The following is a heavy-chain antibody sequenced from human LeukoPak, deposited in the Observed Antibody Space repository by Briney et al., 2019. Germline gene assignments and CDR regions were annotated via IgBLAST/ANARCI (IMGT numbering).Heavy chain of an antibody. D-gene: IGHD2-2*01. Sequence: GGSLRLSCEGSGLSFSSYGMHWVGQAPGKGLEWVAVIWYDGSNKYYEDSVNGRFTISRDNYKNTLYLQMNSLRAEDTAVYYCARDPSYCSSTSCLKYYYYGMDVWGKGTTVTVSS. CDR2: IWYDGSNK. J-gene: IGHJ6*04. CDR1: GLSFSSYG. CDR3: ARDPSYCSSTSCLKYYYYGMDV. V-gene: IGHV3-33*01.